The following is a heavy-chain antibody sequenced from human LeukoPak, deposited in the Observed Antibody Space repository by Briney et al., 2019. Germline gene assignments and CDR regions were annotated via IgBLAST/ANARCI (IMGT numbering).Heavy chain of an antibody. CDR1: GGTFSSYA. J-gene: IGHJ5*02. Sequence: ASVKVSCKASGGTFSSYAISWVRQAPGQGLEWMGGIIPIFGTANYAQKSQGRVTITADESTSTAYMELSSLGSEDTAVYYCAYTGWTQLWLRGYWFDPWGQGTLVTVSS. D-gene: IGHD5-18*01. CDR3: AYTGWTQLWLRGYWFDP. CDR2: IIPIFGTA. V-gene: IGHV1-69*13.